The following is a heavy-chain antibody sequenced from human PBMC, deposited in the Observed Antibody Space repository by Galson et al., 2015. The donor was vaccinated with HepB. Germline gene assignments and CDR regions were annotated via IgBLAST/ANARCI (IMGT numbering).Heavy chain of an antibody. CDR1: GGSISSSSYY. D-gene: IGHD3-3*01. CDR3: ARTYYDFWSGYYTGSYFDY. J-gene: IGHJ4*02. V-gene: IGHV4-39*01. Sequence: SETLSLTCTVSGGSISSSSYYWGWIRQPPGKGLEWIGSIYYSGSTYYNPSLKSRVTISVDTSKNQFSLKLSSVTAADTAVYYCARTYYDFWSGYYTGSYFDYWGQGTLVTVSS. CDR2: IYYSGST.